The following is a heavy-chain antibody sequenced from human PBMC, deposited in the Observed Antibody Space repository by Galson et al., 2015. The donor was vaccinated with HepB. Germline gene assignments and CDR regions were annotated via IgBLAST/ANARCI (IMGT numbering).Heavy chain of an antibody. CDR2: IWYDGRNK. CDR1: GFTFSNYG. D-gene: IGHD6-19*01. V-gene: IGHV3-33*01. J-gene: IGHJ6*03. CDR3: ARDLGWNYYMDV. Sequence: SLRLSCAASGFTFSNYGMHWVRQAPGKGLEWVAVIWYDGRNKYYADSVKGRFTISRDNSKNTLYLQMNSLRAEDTAVYYCARDLGWNYYMDVWGKGTTVTVSS.